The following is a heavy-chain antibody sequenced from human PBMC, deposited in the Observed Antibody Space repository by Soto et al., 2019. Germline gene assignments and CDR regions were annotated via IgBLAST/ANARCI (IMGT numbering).Heavy chain of an antibody. J-gene: IGHJ4*02. V-gene: IGHV1-24*01. CDR3: ATRFGAATDY. CDR1: GYTLTELS. CDR2: FDPEDGET. D-gene: IGHD3-16*01. Sequence: ASVKVSCKVSGYTLTELSMHWVRQAPGEGLEWVGGFDPEDGETIYAQKFQGRVTMTEDTSTDTAYMELSSLRSEDTAVYYCATRFGAATDYWGQGTLVTVSS.